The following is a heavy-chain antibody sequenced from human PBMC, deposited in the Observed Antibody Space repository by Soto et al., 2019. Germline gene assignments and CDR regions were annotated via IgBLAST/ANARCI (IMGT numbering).Heavy chain of an antibody. CDR2: IVPVFPSV. CDR3: AREMPSTAAAYFYYGLNV. CDR1: GGALNNYA. Sequence: SVKVSCKASGGALNNYAIYWVRQAPGQGLEWLGTIVPVFPSVYYAPRFQDRLTITAGGSTDTVYMMLTSLKSEDTAVYYCAREMPSTAAAYFYYGLNVWGQGTSVTVSS. J-gene: IGHJ6*02. D-gene: IGHD6-13*01. V-gene: IGHV1-69*13.